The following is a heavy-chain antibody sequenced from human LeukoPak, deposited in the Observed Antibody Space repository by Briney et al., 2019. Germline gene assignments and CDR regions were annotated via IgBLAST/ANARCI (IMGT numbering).Heavy chain of an antibody. Sequence: KPSQTLSLTCTVSGGSISSGDYYWSWIRQPPGKGLEWIGYIYYIGNTFYNPSLKSRVTISVDTSKNQFSLKLSPVTAADTAVYYCARRGGYCSGGSCYSYYYYYMDVWGKGTTVTVSS. CDR2: IYYIGNT. CDR1: GGSISSGDYY. V-gene: IGHV4-30-4*01. CDR3: ARRGGYCSGGSCYSYYYYYMDV. J-gene: IGHJ6*03. D-gene: IGHD2-15*01.